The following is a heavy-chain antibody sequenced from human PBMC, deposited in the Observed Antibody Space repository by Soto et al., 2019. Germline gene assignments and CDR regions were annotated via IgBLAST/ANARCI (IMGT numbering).Heavy chain of an antibody. J-gene: IGHJ1*01. D-gene: IGHD6-13*01. Sequence: GESLKICFESFGYNFCTQWICWVLLLPGRGLQWMGMIFPGNSETIYSPSFQGQVTISVDKSTSTAYMHWNSLRASDSEIYFCDRKHAFQQVELWGQGTLVNVSS. CDR1: GYNFCTQW. CDR3: DRKHAFQQVEL. V-gene: IGHV5-51*01. CDR2: IFPGNSET.